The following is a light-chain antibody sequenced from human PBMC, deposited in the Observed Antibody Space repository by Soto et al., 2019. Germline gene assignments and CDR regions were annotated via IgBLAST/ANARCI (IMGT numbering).Light chain of an antibody. CDR1: SSDVGGYNY. J-gene: IGLJ1*01. CDR2: DVS. CDR3: SSYTSRSSSTYA. V-gene: IGLV2-14*01. Sequence: QSALTQPASVTGFPGQSITISCTRTSSDVGGYNYVSWYQQHPGKAPKLMIYDVSNRPSGVSNRFSGSKSGNTASLTISGLQAEDEADYYCSSYTSRSSSTYAFGTGTKVTVL.